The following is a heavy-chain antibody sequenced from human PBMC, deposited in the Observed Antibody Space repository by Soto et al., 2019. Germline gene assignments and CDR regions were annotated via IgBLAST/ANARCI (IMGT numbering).Heavy chain of an antibody. CDR2: IYYSGST. D-gene: IGHD1-26*01. Sequence: PSETLSLTCTVSGGSISSSSYYWGWIRQPPGKGLEWIGSIYYSGSTYYNPSLKCRVTISVDTSKNQFSLKLSSVTAADTAVYYCARPQTYNKYGESFYGADVWGQGTTVTVSS. CDR3: ARPQTYNKYGESFYGADV. V-gene: IGHV4-39*01. CDR1: GGSISSSSYY. J-gene: IGHJ6*02.